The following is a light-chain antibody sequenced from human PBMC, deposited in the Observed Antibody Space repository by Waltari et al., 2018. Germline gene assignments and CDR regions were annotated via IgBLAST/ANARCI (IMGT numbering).Light chain of an antibody. V-gene: IGKV1-5*03. CDR1: QSVSSW. Sequence: DIQMTQSPSTLSASVGDRVSITCRASQSVSSWLAWYQQKPGKAPKLLIYKVSNLQSGVPARFSGSGSGTDFTLTSSSLQPDDFATYYCQHYNSYPLTFGGGTKVDIK. J-gene: IGKJ4*01. CDR3: QHYNSYPLT. CDR2: KVS.